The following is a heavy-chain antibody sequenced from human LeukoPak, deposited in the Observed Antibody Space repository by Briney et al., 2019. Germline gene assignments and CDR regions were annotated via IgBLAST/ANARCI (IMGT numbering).Heavy chain of an antibody. Sequence: SETLSLTCAVSGGSIYSTSYYWGWIRQPPGKGLEWIGNIYFGGNTYYNPSLKSRLTISVDTSKNQFSLKLSSVTAADTAVYYCARDLQPYKPHKNRASMGFDPWGQGTLVTVSS. CDR3: ARDLQPYKPHKNRASMGFDP. CDR2: IYFGGNT. V-gene: IGHV4-39*07. CDR1: GGSIYSTSYY. D-gene: IGHD6-6*01. J-gene: IGHJ5*02.